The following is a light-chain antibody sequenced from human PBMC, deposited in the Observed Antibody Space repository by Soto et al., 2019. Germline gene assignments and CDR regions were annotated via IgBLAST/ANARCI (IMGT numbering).Light chain of an antibody. J-gene: IGLJ2*01. CDR1: SSDVGSYNL. CDR2: EGS. CDR3: CSYAGSSTLV. V-gene: IGLV2-23*01. Sequence: QSALTQPASVSGSPGQPITISCTGTSSDVGSYNLVSWYQQDPGKAPKLMIYEGSKRPSGVSNRFSGSKSGNTASLTISGLQAEDEADYYCCSYAGSSTLVFGGGTQLTVL.